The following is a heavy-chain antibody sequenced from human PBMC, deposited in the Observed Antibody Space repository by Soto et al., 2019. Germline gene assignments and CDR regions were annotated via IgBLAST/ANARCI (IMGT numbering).Heavy chain of an antibody. D-gene: IGHD3-3*01. J-gene: IGHJ4*02. CDR3: AKSLSGPYDFRSGHYPSFDF. CDR2: ISGGGGST. CDR1: GFTFSSYA. Sequence: GGSLRLSCAASGFTFSSYAMSWVRQAPGKGLEWVSAISGGGGSTYYADSVKGRFTISRDNSKNTLYLQMNSLRAEERAVYYCAKSLSGPYDFRSGHYPSFDFWGQGTQVIVS. V-gene: IGHV3-23*01.